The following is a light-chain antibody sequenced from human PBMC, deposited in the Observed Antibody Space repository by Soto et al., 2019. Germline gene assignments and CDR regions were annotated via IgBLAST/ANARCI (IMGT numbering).Light chain of an antibody. V-gene: IGLV1-40*01. CDR1: SSNIGAGYD. J-gene: IGLJ1*01. CDR2: GNS. Sequence: HSVLAQPPSVSGAPGQRVTISCTGSSSNIGAGYDVHWYQQLPGTAPKLLIYGNSNRPSGVPDRFSGSKYGTSASLAITGLQAEDEADYYCQSYDSSLSGFYVFGPGTKVTV. CDR3: QSYDSSLSGFYV.